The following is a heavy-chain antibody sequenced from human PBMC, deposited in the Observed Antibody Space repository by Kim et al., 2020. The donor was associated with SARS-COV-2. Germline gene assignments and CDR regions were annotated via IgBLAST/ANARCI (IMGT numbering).Heavy chain of an antibody. CDR2: IYYSGST. CDR3: SRLTMSGRLPDS. D-gene: IGHD1-1*01. V-gene: IGHV4-39*01. CDR1: GGSISSSSYY. Sequence: SETLSLTCTVSGGSISSSSYYWGWIRQPPGKGLEWIGTIYYSGSTYYNPSLKSRATVSVDTSKNQFSLKLSSVTAADTAFYYCSRLTMSGRLPDSWGQGTLVTVSS. J-gene: IGHJ4*02.